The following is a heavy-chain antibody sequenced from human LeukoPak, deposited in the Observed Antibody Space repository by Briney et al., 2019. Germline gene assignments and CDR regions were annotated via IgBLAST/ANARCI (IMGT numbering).Heavy chain of an antibody. J-gene: IGHJ6*03. CDR3: ARDHSNDFWSGSGPLYYMDV. D-gene: IGHD3-3*01. CDR1: GYTFTGYY. V-gene: IGHV1-2*02. CDR2: INPNSGST. Sequence: ASVKVSCKASGYTFTGYYMHWVRQAPGQGLEWMGWINPNSGSTNYTQSFQDRVTMTRDTFISTAYMELSRLRSDDTALYYCARDHSNDFWSGSGPLYYMDVWGKGTTVTVSS.